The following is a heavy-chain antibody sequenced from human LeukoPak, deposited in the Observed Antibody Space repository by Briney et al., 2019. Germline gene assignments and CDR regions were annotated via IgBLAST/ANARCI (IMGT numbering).Heavy chain of an antibody. CDR1: GGSISSYY. V-gene: IGHV4-59*08. CDR3: ATGTTGTTEFDY. J-gene: IGHJ4*02. CDR2: IYYSGTT. Sequence: SETLSLTCTVSGGSISSYYWSWIRQPPGKGLEWIGNIYYSGTTNYNPSLKSRVTISVDTSKNQFSLKLSSVTAADTAVYYCATGTTGTTEFDYWGQGTLVTVSS. D-gene: IGHD1-1*01.